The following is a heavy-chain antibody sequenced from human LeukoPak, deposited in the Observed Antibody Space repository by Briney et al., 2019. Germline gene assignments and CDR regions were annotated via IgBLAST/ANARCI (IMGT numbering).Heavy chain of an antibody. CDR2: ISGSGGST. V-gene: IGHV3-23*01. Sequence: GGSLRLSCAASGFTFSNWAMSWVRQAPGKGLEWVSAISGSGGSTYYADSVKGRFTISRDNSKNTLYLQMNSLRAEDTAVYYCAKDDTLYSSGPFYYWGQGTLVTVSS. CDR1: GFTFSNWA. CDR3: AKDDTLYSSGPFYY. D-gene: IGHD6-19*01. J-gene: IGHJ4*02.